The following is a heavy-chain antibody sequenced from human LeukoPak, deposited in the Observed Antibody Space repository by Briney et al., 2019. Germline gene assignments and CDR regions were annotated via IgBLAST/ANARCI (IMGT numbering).Heavy chain of an antibody. J-gene: IGHJ4*02. CDR2: ISSSGGTI. CDR1: GFTFSDYE. CDR3: ERGLDYYGSYFDY. V-gene: IGHV3-48*03. Sequence: GGSLRLSCAASGFTFSDYEMNWVRQAPGKGLEWVSYISSSGGTIYYADSVKGRFTISRDNAKNSLFLQMHSLRAEDTAVYYCERGLDYYGSYFDYWGQGTLVTVSS. D-gene: IGHD3-10*01.